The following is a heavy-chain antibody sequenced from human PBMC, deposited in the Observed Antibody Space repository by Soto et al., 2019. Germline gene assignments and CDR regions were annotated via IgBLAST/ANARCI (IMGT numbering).Heavy chain of an antibody. CDR1: GGTFSSYA. J-gene: IGHJ3*02. CDR3: ARDRRDFVAVVAAWAFDI. Sequence: QVQLVQSGAEVKKPGSSVKVSCKASGGTFSSYAISWVRQAPGQGLEWMGGIIPIFGTANYAQKFQGRVTITADESTSTAYMELSRLRSEDTAVYYCARDRRDFVAVVAAWAFDIWGQGTMVTVSS. V-gene: IGHV1-69*01. CDR2: IIPIFGTA. D-gene: IGHD2-15*01.